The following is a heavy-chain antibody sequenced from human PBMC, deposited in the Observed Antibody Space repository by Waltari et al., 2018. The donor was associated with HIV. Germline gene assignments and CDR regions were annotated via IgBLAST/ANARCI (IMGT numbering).Heavy chain of an antibody. J-gene: IGHJ4*02. V-gene: IGHV3-7*01. CDR1: GFIFSNYW. Sequence: EVQLVESGGGLVQPGGSMRLSGVGSGFIFSNYWMTWVRQARGKGLEWVSNIKQDGREKNYVDSVAGRFSISRDNANNSLYLQLNSLRDEDTAVYYCAKVYSSTTGRALDYWGQGALVTVSS. D-gene: IGHD2-2*01. CDR3: AKVYSSTTGRALDY. CDR2: IKQDGREK.